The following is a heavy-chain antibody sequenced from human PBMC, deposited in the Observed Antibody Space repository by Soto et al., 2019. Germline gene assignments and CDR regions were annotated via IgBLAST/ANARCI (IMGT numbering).Heavy chain of an antibody. J-gene: IGHJ6*04. V-gene: IGHV1-69*17. D-gene: IGHD2-2*01. Sequence: QLQLVQSGAEVKKPGSSMKVSCKASGGTFSRYAVSWVRQAPGQGLEWMGGIIPIFGIGKYAQKFQGRVTISADKATSTAYMELSILRSEDTAVYYCATMRASTWGVPAPKERVYQYYGMDVWGKGTTVPFSS. CDR1: GGTFSRYA. CDR3: ATMRASTWGVPAPKERVYQYYGMDV. CDR2: IIPIFGIG.